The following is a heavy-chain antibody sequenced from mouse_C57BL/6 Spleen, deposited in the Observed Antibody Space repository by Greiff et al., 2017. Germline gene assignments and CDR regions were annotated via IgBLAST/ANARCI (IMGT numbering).Heavy chain of an antibody. CDR1: GFTFSDYY. CDR3: ARHNGYCLDY. Sequence: EVKLLESGGGLVQPGGSLKLSCAASGFTFSDYYMYWVRQTPEKRLEWVAYISNGGGSSYYPDTVKGRFTISRYNAKNTLYLQRSRLKSEDTAMYYCARHNGYCLDYWGQGTTRTVSS. D-gene: IGHD2-3*01. CDR2: ISNGGGSS. V-gene: IGHV5-12*01. J-gene: IGHJ2*01.